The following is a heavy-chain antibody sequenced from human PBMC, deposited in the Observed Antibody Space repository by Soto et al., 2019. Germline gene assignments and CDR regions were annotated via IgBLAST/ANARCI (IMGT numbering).Heavy chain of an antibody. CDR2: IIPILDIA. CDR3: ARRPGGTTVTVTPFDY. D-gene: IGHD4-17*01. CDR1: GGTFSSNT. Sequence: QVQLVQSGAEVKKPGSSVKVSCKASGGTFSSNTISWVRQAPGQGLEWMGRIIPILDIANYAQKFQGRVTITADKSTSTAYMELSSLRSEDTAVYYCARRPGGTTVTVTPFDYWGQGSLVTVSS. J-gene: IGHJ4*02. V-gene: IGHV1-69*02.